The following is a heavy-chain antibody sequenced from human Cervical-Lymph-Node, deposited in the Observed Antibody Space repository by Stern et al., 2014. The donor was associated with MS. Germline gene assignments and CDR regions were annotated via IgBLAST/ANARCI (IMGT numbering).Heavy chain of an antibody. CDR3: AKDLPYASGRPDY. D-gene: IGHD3-10*01. V-gene: IGHV3-23*04. CDR1: GFTFSSYT. Sequence: EMQLVESGGGLVHPGGSLRLSCEASGFTFSSYTMTWVRQAPGTGLEWGSSITGSGGNTYYTHSVKVRFTISRDNSRNTVYLQVHSLRAEDTAVYHCAKDLPYASGRPDYWGQGTLVTVSS. J-gene: IGHJ4*02. CDR2: ITGSGGNT.